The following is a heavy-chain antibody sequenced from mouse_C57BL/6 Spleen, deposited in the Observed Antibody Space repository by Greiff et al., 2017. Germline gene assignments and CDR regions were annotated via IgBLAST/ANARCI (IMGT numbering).Heavy chain of an antibody. CDR1: GFTFSSYA. CDR3: ARDHYYGSSLYYFDV. CDR2: ISDGGSYT. D-gene: IGHD1-1*01. V-gene: IGHV5-4*01. J-gene: IGHJ1*03. Sequence: EVKLVESGGGLVKPGGSLKLSCAASGFTFSSYAMSWVRQTPEKRLEWVATISDGGSYTYYPDNVKGRFTISRDNAKNNLYLQMSHLKSEDTAMYYCARDHYYGSSLYYFDVWGTGTTVTVSS.